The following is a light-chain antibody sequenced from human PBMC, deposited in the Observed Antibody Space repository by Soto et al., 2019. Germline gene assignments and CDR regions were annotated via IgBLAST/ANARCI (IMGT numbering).Light chain of an antibody. V-gene: IGLV1-47*02. Sequence: QSVLTQPPSASGTPGQRISISCSGSTSNIGSNSVHWYQQVPGTAPKLLIYSNNQRPSGVPDRFSGSKSGTSASLAISGLRSEDEADYYCAAWDDRLNNWVFGGGTKVTVL. CDR1: TSNIGSNS. CDR2: SNN. CDR3: AAWDDRLNNWV. J-gene: IGLJ3*02.